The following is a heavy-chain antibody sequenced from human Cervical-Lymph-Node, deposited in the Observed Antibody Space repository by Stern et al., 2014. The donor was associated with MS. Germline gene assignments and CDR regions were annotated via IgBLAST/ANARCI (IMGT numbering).Heavy chain of an antibody. Sequence: QITLKESGPTLVKPTQTVTLTCTLSGFSVATAGVGVGWIRQPPGKALEGLALIYWGDDKFDSPSLKNRLTIIKDTSKNQVVLTMTNVDPVDTATYYCAHSRVKYCRGGTCYSSLFDYWGQGTLVTVSS. J-gene: IGHJ4*02. CDR3: AHSRVKYCRGGTCYSSLFDY. CDR2: IYWGDDK. CDR1: GFSVATAGVG. V-gene: IGHV2-5*02. D-gene: IGHD2-15*01.